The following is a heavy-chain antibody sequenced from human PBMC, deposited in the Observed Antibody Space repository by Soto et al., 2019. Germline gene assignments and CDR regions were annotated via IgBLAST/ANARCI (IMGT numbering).Heavy chain of an antibody. V-gene: IGHV3-30-3*01. CDR2: ISYDGSNK. J-gene: IGHJ6*02. Sequence: GGSLRLSCAASGFTFSSYAMHWVRQAPGKGLERVAVISYDGSNKYYADSVKGRFTISRDNSKNTLYLQMNSLRAEDTAVYYCARDYLGXYSGYSRSSYYYYGMDVWGQGTTVTVSS. D-gene: IGHD5-12*01. CDR1: GFTFSSYA. CDR3: ARDYLGXYSGYSRSSYYYYGMDV.